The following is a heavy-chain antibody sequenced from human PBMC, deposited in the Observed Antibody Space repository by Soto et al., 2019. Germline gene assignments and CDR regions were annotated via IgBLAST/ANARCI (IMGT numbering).Heavy chain of an antibody. J-gene: IGHJ4*02. CDR2: IYYSGSA. Sequence: QVQLQQSGPGLVKPSQTLSLTCTVSDASISTATFYWIRQLPGEALEWIGHIYYSGSAYYNSSLRTRATLSRDTSTREFSLTSTSLTAADTAVYYCARGEAGMAGRLDYWGQGTLVTVSS. CDR1: DASISTATFY. V-gene: IGHV4-31*03. CDR3: ARGEAGMAGRLDY. D-gene: IGHD6-19*01.